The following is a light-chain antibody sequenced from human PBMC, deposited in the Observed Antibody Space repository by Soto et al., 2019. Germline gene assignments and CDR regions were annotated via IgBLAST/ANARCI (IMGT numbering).Light chain of an antibody. J-gene: IGLJ1*01. Sequence: QSALTQPASVSGSPGQSITIPCTGTSGDVGSYNLVSWYQQHPGKAPKLLIYEVTERPSGVSNRFSGSKSGSTASLTISGLQPDDEADYYCCSYAGNSEVFGTGTQLTVL. CDR1: SGDVGSYNL. V-gene: IGLV2-23*02. CDR3: CSYAGNSEV. CDR2: EVT.